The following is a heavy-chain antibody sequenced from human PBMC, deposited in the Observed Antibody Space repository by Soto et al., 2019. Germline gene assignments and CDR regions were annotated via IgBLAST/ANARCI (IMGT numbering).Heavy chain of an antibody. CDR2: TTPYTGNT. V-gene: IGHV1-18*01. CDR1: GYIFINYG. CDR3: VMLATYVTPTPQDA. J-gene: IGHJ6*02. Sequence: QVQLVQSGDEVKKPGASVKVSCTASGYIFINYGIAWVRQAPGQGLEWVGWTTPYTGNTHYATKVQGGLTMTTDTSTSTAYMGLGSLRSDETAVYYCVMLATYVTPTPQDAWGQATKVTVSS. D-gene: IGHD5-12*01.